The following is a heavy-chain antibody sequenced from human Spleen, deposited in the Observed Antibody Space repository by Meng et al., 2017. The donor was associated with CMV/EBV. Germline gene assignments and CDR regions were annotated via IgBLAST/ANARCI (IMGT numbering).Heavy chain of an antibody. J-gene: IGHJ4*02. V-gene: IGHV3-7*01. CDR2: IKQDGSEK. D-gene: IGHD3-22*01. CDR1: GFTFSSSW. CDR3: AKDQDYDSTGYYYLDN. Sequence: GESLKISCAASGFTFSSSWMSWVRQAPGKGLEWVANIKQDGSEKYYVDSVKGRFTISRDNAKNSLYLQMNSLRAEDTAVYYCAKDQDYDSTGYYYLDNWGQGTLVTVSS.